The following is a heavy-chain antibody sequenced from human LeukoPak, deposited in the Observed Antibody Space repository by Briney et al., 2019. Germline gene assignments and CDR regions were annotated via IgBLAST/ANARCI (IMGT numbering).Heavy chain of an antibody. J-gene: IGHJ5*02. V-gene: IGHV3-9*01. CDR2: FSWNSGSI. D-gene: IGHD5-18*01. CDR1: GFTFDDYA. Sequence: PGGSLRLSCAASGFTFDDYAMHWVRQAPGKGLKWVSGFSWNSGSIGYADSVKGRFTISRDNAKNSLYLQMNSLRAEDTALYYCAKSPAGYSYGSWFDPWGQGTLVTVSS. CDR3: AKSPAGYSYGSWFDP.